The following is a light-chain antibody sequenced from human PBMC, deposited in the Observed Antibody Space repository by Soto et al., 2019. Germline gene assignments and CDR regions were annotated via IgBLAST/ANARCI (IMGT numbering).Light chain of an antibody. J-gene: IGLJ2*01. Sequence: QSALTQPASVSGSPGQSITISCTGSSSDVGGYDYVSWYQQHPGKAPRLMIYDVSNRPSGVFNRFSGSKSGNTASLTISGLQAEDEADYYCSSYTSSSTLVFGGGTKLNVL. CDR2: DVS. CDR3: SSYTSSSTLV. CDR1: SSDVGGYDY. V-gene: IGLV2-14*03.